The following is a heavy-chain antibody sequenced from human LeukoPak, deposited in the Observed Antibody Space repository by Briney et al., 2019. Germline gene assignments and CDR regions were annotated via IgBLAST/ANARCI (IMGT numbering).Heavy chain of an antibody. J-gene: IGHJ6*03. CDR3: ARRHGNYYMDV. CDR2: IYYSGTT. V-gene: IGHV4-38-2*01. CDR1: GYSISSGYY. Sequence: SETLSLTCAVSGYSISSGYYWGWIRQPPGTGLEWIGSIYYSGTTYYNPSLKSRVTISVDTSKNQFSLKLDSVTAADTAVYYCARRHGNYYMDVWGKGTTVTVSS.